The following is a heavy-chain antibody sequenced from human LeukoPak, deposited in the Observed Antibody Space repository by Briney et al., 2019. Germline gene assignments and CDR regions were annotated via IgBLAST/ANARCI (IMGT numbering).Heavy chain of an antibody. CDR1: GYTLTELS. V-gene: IGHV1-24*01. CDR3: ATAHGDSVVNAFDI. D-gene: IGHD4-17*01. CDR2: FDPEDGET. J-gene: IGHJ3*02. Sequence: GASVKVSCKVSGYTLTELSMHWVRQAPGKGLEWMGGFDPEDGETIYAQKFQGRVTMTEDTSTDTAYTELSSLRSEDTAVYYCATAHGDSVVNAFDIWGQGTMVTVSS.